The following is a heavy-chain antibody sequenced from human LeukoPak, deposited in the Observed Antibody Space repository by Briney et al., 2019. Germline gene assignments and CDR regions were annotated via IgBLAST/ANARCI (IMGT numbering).Heavy chain of an antibody. Sequence: GGSLRLSCAASGFTFSSYSMNWVRQAPGKGLEWVSSISSSSSYIYYADSVKGRFTISRDNAKNSLYLQMNSLRAEGTAVYYCARELKAATGFSDWGQGTLVTVSS. D-gene: IGHD6-25*01. V-gene: IGHV3-21*01. CDR3: ARELKAATGFSD. CDR1: GFTFSSYS. J-gene: IGHJ4*02. CDR2: ISSSSSYI.